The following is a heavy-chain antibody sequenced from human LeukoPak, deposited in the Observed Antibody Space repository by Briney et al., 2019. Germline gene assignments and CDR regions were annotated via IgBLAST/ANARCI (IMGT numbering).Heavy chain of an antibody. D-gene: IGHD6-19*01. CDR1: GFTVSSNY. CDR3: ARAPYSSGWFDP. J-gene: IGHJ5*02. Sequence: GGSLRLSCAASGFTVSSNYMSWVRQAPGKGLEWVSVIYSGGSTYYADSVKGRFTISRDNAKNSLYLQMNSLRAEDTAVYYCARAPYSSGWFDPWGQGTLVTVSS. CDR2: IYSGGST. V-gene: IGHV3-66*01.